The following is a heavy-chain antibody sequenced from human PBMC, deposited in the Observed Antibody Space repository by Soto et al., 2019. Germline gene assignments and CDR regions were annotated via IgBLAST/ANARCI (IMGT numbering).Heavy chain of an antibody. CDR2: ISNSETII. Sequence: QVQLVESGGSLVKPGGSLRLSCAASGFTFSDYYMGWIRQAPGKGLEWVSYISNSETIIYYADSVRGRFTISRDNAKNSLSLQMHRLGAGDTAGYFCHLQPFPYHDNMDVWGQGTTVTVSS. D-gene: IGHD1-1*01. V-gene: IGHV3-11*01. CDR1: GFTFSDYY. CDR3: HLQPFPYHDNMDV. J-gene: IGHJ6*02.